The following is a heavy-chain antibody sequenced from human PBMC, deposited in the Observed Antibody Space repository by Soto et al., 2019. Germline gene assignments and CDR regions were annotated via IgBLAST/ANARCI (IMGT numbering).Heavy chain of an antibody. CDR3: AGHHDRAGLGT. J-gene: IGHJ5*02. CDR2: HNGYNGQT. V-gene: IGHV1-3*01. CDR1: ENTFSTYL. D-gene: IGHD1-1*01. Sequence: ASVKVSCKASENTFSTYLVHWVRQVHGQGLEWMGWHNGYNGQTEYSQRFQGRVTITRDTSAKTAYLELRSLTSEDTAVYYCAGHHDRAGLGTCGQRTLVTVSS.